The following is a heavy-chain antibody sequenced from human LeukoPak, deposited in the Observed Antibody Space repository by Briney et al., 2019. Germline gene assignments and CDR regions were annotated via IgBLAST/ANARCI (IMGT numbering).Heavy chain of an antibody. Sequence: GGSLRLSCAASGSTFSSYSMNWVRQAPGKGLEWVSSISSSSSYIYYADSVKGRFTISRDNAKNSLYLQMNSLRAEDTAVYYCARDLRYCSSTSCRNNYWGQGTLVTVSS. J-gene: IGHJ4*02. CDR2: ISSSSSYI. D-gene: IGHD2-2*01. CDR3: ARDLRYCSSTSCRNNY. CDR1: GSTFSSYS. V-gene: IGHV3-21*01.